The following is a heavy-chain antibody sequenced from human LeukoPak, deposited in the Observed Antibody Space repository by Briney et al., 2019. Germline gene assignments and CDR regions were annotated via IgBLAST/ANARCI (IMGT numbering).Heavy chain of an antibody. V-gene: IGHV3-15*01. J-gene: IGHJ3*02. CDR1: GFTFSNAW. CDR2: IKRKTDGGTT. CDR3: TTLSAFDS. Sequence: GGSLRLSCAASGFTFSNAWMSWVRQAPGKGLEWVGRIKRKTDGGTTDYAAPVKGRFTISRDDSKNTLYLQMNSMKTEDTAVYDCTTLSAFDSSGQGTMVTVSP.